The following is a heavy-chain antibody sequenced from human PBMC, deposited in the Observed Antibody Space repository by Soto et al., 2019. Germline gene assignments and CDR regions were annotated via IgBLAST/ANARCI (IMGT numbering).Heavy chain of an antibody. D-gene: IGHD1-26*01. J-gene: IGHJ4*02. CDR3: ARRGSGSYYDY. CDR1: GFTSSSYA. V-gene: IGHV3-23*01. CDR2: ISGSGGST. Sequence: EVQLLESGGGLVQPGGSLRLSCAASGFTSSSYAMRWVRQAPVKGLEWVSAISGSGGSTYYADSVKGRFTISRDNSKNTLYLQMNSLRAEDTAVYYCARRGSGSYYDYLGQGTLVTVSS.